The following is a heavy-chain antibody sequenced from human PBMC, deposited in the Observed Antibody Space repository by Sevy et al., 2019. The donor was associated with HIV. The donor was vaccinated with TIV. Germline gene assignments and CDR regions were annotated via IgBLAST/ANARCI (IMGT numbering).Heavy chain of an antibody. CDR2: ISYDGSNK. D-gene: IGHD1-26*01. CDR3: ARARGEWELLKDY. CDR1: GFTFSSYA. V-gene: IGHV3-30*04. J-gene: IGHJ4*02. Sequence: GGSLRLSCAASGFTFSSYAMHWVRQAPGKGLEWVAVISYDGSNKYYADSVKGRFTISRDNSKNTLYLQMNSLRAEDTAVYYCARARGEWELLKDYWGQGTLVTVSS.